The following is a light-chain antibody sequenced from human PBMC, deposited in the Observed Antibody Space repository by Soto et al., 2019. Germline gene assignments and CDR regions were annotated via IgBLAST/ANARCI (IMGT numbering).Light chain of an antibody. Sequence: QSVLTQPASVSGSPGQSITISCTGTSSDVGAYKLMSWYQQYPGEAPKLMIYGVSNRPSGVSNRFSGSKSGNTASLTISGLQPEDEADYYCSSYTRSSTLVFGGGTKLTVL. V-gene: IGLV2-14*03. CDR2: GVS. J-gene: IGLJ2*01. CDR1: SSDVGAYKL. CDR3: SSYTRSSTLV.